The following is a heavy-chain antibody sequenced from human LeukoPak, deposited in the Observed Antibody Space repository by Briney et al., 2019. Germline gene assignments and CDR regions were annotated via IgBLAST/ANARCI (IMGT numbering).Heavy chain of an antibody. Sequence: GGSLRLSCAASGFTFSSYAMSWVRQAPGKGLEWVSAISGSGGSTYYADSVKGRLTISRDNSKNTLYLQMNSLRAEDTAVYYCAKIQYSSGWPDAFDIWGQGTMVTVSS. CDR1: GFTFSSYA. D-gene: IGHD6-19*01. CDR3: AKIQYSSGWPDAFDI. CDR2: ISGSGGST. V-gene: IGHV3-23*01. J-gene: IGHJ3*02.